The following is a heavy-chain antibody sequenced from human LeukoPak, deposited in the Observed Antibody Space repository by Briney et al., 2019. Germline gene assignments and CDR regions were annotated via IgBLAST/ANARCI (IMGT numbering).Heavy chain of an antibody. CDR2: IYYSGDT. J-gene: IGHJ5*02. CDR3: VRGPYGASISKWFDP. V-gene: IGHV4-59*01. Sequence: SEPCPSPALSLVAPSVDTPGVGSGSPQGGGLEWIGYIYYSGDTAYNPSLRSLVALSVDTSKNQFSLQLRSVTTADTAVYYCVRGPYGASISKWFDPWGQGTQVIVSP. D-gene: IGHD4/OR15-4a*01. CDR1: VAPSVDTP.